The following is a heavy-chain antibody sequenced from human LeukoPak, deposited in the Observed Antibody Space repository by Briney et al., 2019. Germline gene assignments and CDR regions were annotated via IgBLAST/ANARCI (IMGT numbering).Heavy chain of an antibody. CDR2: IKSKTDGGTT. D-gene: IGHD3-22*01. V-gene: IGHV3-15*01. CDR1: GFTFSNAW. CDR3: TTDPYDSSGYPDY. Sequence: GGSLRLSCAASGFTFSNAWMSWVRQAPGKGLEWVGRIKSKTDGGTTDYAAPVKGRFTISRDDPKNTLYLQMNSLKTEDTAVYYCTTDPYDSSGYPDYWGQGTLVTVSS. J-gene: IGHJ4*02.